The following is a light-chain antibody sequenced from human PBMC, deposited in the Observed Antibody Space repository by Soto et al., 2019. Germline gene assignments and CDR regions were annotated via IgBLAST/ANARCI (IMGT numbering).Light chain of an antibody. Sequence: ALTQFPGTLSSSPGERATLSCRASQSVSSSYLAWYQQKPGQAPRLLIYGASSRATGIPDRFSGSGSGTDFTLTINRLEPEYFAVYFCQQYGDSPWTFGQGTKVEI. CDR3: QQYGDSPWT. J-gene: IGKJ1*01. V-gene: IGKV3-20*01. CDR1: QSVSSSY. CDR2: GAS.